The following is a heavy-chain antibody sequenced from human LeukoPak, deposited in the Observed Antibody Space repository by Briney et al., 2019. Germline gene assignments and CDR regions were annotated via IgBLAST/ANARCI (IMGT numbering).Heavy chain of an antibody. Sequence: GGSLRLSCAASGFTFSSYSMNWVRQAPGKGLEWVSYISSSSSTIYYADSVKGRFTISRDNAKNSLYLQMNSLRAEDTAVYYCARTDYDILTGYYSSRGGWFDPWGQGTLVTVSS. CDR3: ARTDYDILTGYYSSRGGWFDP. V-gene: IGHV3-48*04. CDR2: ISSSSSTI. J-gene: IGHJ5*02. D-gene: IGHD3-9*01. CDR1: GFTFSSYS.